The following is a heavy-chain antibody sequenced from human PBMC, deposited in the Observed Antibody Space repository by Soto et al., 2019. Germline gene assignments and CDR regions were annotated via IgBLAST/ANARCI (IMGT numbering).Heavy chain of an antibody. CDR1: GFTFDDYA. Sequence: GGSLRLSCAASGFTFDDYAMHWVRQAPGKGLEWVSGISWNSGSIGYADSVKGRFTISRDNAKNSLYLQMNSLRAEDTALYYCAKDRHFGITYGMDVWGQGTTVTVSS. J-gene: IGHJ6*02. CDR2: ISWNSGSI. D-gene: IGHD3-3*02. V-gene: IGHV3-9*01. CDR3: AKDRHFGITYGMDV.